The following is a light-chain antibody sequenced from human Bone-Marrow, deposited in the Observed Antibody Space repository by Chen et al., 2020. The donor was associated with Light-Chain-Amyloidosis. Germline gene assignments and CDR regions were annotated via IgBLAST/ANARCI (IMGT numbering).Light chain of an antibody. CDR3: SSYTITNTLV. Sequence: QFALTQPASVSGSPGQSITISYTRTSSDVGGDNHVSWYQQHPDKAPKLMIYEVTNRPSWVPDRFSCSKSDNTASLTISGLQTEDEADYFCSSYTITNTLVFGSGTRVTVL. CDR2: EVT. CDR1: SSDVGGDNH. J-gene: IGLJ1*01. V-gene: IGLV2-14*01.